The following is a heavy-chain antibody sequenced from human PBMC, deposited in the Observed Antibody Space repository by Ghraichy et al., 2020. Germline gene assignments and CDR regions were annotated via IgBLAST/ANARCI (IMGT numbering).Heavy chain of an antibody. CDR1: GFTFSSYA. V-gene: IGHV3-23*01. CDR2: ISGSGGST. Sequence: GGSLRLSCAASGFTFSSYAMSWVRQAPGKGLEWVSAISGSGGSTYYADSVKGRFTISRDNSKNTLHLQMNSLRAEDTAVYYCAKDGRYSGSYYPHDAFDIWGQGTMVTVSS. J-gene: IGHJ3*02. D-gene: IGHD1-26*01. CDR3: AKDGRYSGSYYPHDAFDI.